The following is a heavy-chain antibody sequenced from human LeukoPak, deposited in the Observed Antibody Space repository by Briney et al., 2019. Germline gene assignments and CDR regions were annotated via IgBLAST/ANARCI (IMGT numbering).Heavy chain of an antibody. CDR1: GFTFSHYA. CDR2: VSAEGDRR. CDR3: VRDLSGHYSFDH. D-gene: IGHD4-17*01. V-gene: IGHV3-30*04. Sequence: GGSLRLSCAASGFTFSHYAMHWVRRAPGKGLEWITFVSAEGDRRYYADSVKGRFTISRDDSRNTLYLQMNSLRPEDSALYYCVRDLSGHYSFDHWGQGALVTVS. J-gene: IGHJ4*02.